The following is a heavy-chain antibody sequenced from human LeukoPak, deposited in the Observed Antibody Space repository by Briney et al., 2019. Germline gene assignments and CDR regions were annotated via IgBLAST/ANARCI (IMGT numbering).Heavy chain of an antibody. D-gene: IGHD6-19*01. Sequence: FILYVGSKTYYAYSVKGRFTISRDNSKNTLYLQMNSLRAEDTAVYYCAKGEQWLVRGIDYWGQGTLVTVSS. CDR2: ILYVGSKT. V-gene: IGHV3-33*06. J-gene: IGHJ4*02. CDR3: AKGEQWLVRGIDY.